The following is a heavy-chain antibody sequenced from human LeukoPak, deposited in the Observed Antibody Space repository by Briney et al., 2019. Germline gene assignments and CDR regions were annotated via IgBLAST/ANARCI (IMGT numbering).Heavy chain of an antibody. CDR1: GYTFTSNY. Sequence: GASVKVSCKASGYTFTSNYIHWVRQAPGQGLEWMGMIYPRDGSTSYAQKFQGRVTVTRDTSTSTVHMELSGLRSEDTAVYYCARDGAPNYYYGSGSYYSFDYWGQGTLVTVSS. CDR2: IYPRDGST. D-gene: IGHD3-10*01. J-gene: IGHJ4*02. V-gene: IGHV1-46*01. CDR3: ARDGAPNYYYGSGSYYSFDY.